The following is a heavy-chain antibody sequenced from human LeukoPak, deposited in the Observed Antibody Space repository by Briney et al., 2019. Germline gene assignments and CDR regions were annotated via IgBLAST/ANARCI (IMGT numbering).Heavy chain of an antibody. Sequence: ASVKVSCKASGYTFTGYYMHWVRQAPGQGLEWMGWINPNSGGTNYAQKFQGRVTMTRDTSISTAYMELSRLRSDDTAVYYCARDGPPLIAVAGIEPIGYWGQGTLVTVSS. D-gene: IGHD6-19*01. V-gene: IGHV1-2*02. CDR3: ARDGPPLIAVAGIEPIGY. J-gene: IGHJ4*02. CDR1: GYTFTGYY. CDR2: INPNSGGT.